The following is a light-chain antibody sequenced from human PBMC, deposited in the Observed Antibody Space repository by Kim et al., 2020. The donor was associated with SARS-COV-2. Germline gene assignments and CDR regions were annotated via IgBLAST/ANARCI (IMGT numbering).Light chain of an antibody. Sequence: IQMTQSPPTLSASVGDRVTITCRAGQSIATRLAWYQQRPGQAPKVLIHDASSLESGVPSRFSGSGSGTEFTLTISSLQPDDFATYYCQQYDSYLYTFGQGTRLDI. V-gene: IGKV1-5*01. CDR2: DAS. J-gene: IGKJ2*01. CDR1: QSIATR. CDR3: QQYDSYLYT.